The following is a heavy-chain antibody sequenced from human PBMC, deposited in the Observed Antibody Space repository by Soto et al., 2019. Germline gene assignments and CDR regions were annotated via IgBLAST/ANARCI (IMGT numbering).Heavy chain of an antibody. D-gene: IGHD3-3*01. Sequence: QVQLVESGGGVVQPGRSLRLSCAASGFTFSSYAMHWVRQAPGKGLEWVAVISYDGSNKYYADSVKGRFTISRDNSKNTLYLQMNSLRAEDTAVYDCARPGIVGVVIIMCYFDYWGQGTLVTVSS. J-gene: IGHJ4*02. CDR2: ISYDGSNK. CDR3: ARPGIVGVVIIMCYFDY. CDR1: GFTFSSYA. V-gene: IGHV3-30-3*01.